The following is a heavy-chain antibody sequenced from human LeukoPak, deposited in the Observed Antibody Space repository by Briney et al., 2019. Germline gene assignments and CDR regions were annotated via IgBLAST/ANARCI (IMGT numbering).Heavy chain of an antibody. J-gene: IGHJ4*02. CDR2: INPNSGGT. CDR3: ARDLLTMVRGVTPFDY. V-gene: IGHV1-2*02. D-gene: IGHD3-10*01. CDR1: GYTFTGYY. Sequence: ASVKVSCKASGYTFTGYYMHWVRQAPGQGLEWMGWINPNSGGTNYAQKFQGRVTMTRDTSISTAYMELSRLRSDDTAVYYCARDLLTMVRGVTPFDYWGQGTLVTVSS.